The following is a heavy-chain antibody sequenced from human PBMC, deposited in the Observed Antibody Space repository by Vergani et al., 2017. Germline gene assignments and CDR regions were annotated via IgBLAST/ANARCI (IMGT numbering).Heavy chain of an antibody. CDR1: GFTFDDYA. V-gene: IGHV3-9*01. D-gene: IGHD2-15*01. CDR3: AKXKFPGYCSGGSCYSFDY. J-gene: IGHJ4*02. CDR2: ISWNSGSI. Sequence: EVQLVESGGGLVQPGRSLRLSCAASGFTFDDYAMHWVRQAPGKGLEWVSGISWNSGSIGYSDSVKGRFTISRDNAKNSLYLQMNSLRAEDTALYYCAKXKFPGYCSGGSCYSFDYWGQGTLVTVSS.